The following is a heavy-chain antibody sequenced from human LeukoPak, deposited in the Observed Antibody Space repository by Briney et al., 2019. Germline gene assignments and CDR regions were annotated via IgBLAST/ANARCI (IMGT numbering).Heavy chain of an antibody. D-gene: IGHD6-19*01. Sequence: GGSLRLSCAASGFTVSSYTMNWVRQAPGRGLEWVSSITSTGSYIYYADSVKGRFTISRDNAKNSLYLHMNSLRAEDTAVYYCARSRPGISVSGTEACDYWGQGTLVTVSS. CDR2: ITSTGSYI. J-gene: IGHJ4*02. CDR1: GFTVSSYT. CDR3: ARSRPGISVSGTEACDY. V-gene: IGHV3-21*01.